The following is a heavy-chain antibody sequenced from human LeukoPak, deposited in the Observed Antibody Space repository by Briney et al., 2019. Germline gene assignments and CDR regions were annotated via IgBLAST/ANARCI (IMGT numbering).Heavy chain of an antibody. D-gene: IGHD3-3*01. J-gene: IGHJ3*02. V-gene: IGHV3-7*03. Sequence: GGSLRLSCAASGFTFSSYWMSWVRQAPGKGLEWVANIKQDGSEKYYVDSVKGRFTISRDNAKNSLYLQMNSLRSDDTAVYYCARDTIFGVVTPDDAFDIWGQGTMVTVSS. CDR2: IKQDGSEK. CDR1: GFTFSSYW. CDR3: ARDTIFGVVTPDDAFDI.